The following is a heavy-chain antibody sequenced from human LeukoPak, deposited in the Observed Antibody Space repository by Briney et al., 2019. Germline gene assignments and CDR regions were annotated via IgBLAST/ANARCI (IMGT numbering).Heavy chain of an antibody. Sequence: SETLSLTCTVSGGSIRSSYYYWGWIRQPPGKGLEWIGSIYDSGSTYYNPSLKSRVTISIDTSKNQFSLKLSSVTAADTAVYYCARAHAGYYDSSGSYYYGVDVWGQGTTVTVSS. CDR1: GGSIRSSYYY. V-gene: IGHV4-39*07. CDR3: ARAHAGYYDSSGSYYYGVDV. D-gene: IGHD3-22*01. J-gene: IGHJ6*02. CDR2: IYDSGST.